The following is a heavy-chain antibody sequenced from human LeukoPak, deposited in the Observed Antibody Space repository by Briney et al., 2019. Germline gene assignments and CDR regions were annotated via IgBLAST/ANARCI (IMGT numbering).Heavy chain of an antibody. Sequence: GGSLRLSCAASGFTFDDYAMHWVRQAPGKGLVWVSRIYIDGTGIVYAGSVKGRFIISRDNAKNTLYLQMNSLRVEDTAVYYCARAPPSNGYSYHFDIWGQGTMVTVSS. D-gene: IGHD5-18*01. V-gene: IGHV3-74*01. J-gene: IGHJ3*02. CDR2: IYIDGTGI. CDR1: GFTFDDYA. CDR3: ARAPPSNGYSYHFDI.